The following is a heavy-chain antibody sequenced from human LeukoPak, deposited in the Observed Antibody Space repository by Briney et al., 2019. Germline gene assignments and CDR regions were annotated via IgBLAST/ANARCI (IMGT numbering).Heavy chain of an antibody. CDR2: INHSGST. CDR3: AREYSFLYSGNSFRYFDL. CDR1: GVSFSGYY. Sequence: PSETLSLTCAVYGVSFSGYYWSWIRQPPGKGLEWIGEINHSGSTNYNPSLKSRITISVDTSKNQFSLMLSSVTAADTAVYYCAREYSFLYSGNSFRYFDLWGRGTLVTVSS. D-gene: IGHD4-23*01. J-gene: IGHJ2*01. V-gene: IGHV4-34*01.